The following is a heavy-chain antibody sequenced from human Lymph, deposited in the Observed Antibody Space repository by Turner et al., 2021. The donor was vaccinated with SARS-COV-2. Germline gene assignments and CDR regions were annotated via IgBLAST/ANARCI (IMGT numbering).Heavy chain of an antibody. V-gene: IGHV3-53*01. CDR3: ARDLMEVGSMDV. Sequence: EVQLVESGGGLIQQGGSLGLSGAASGITVISNYMSWFRQALGKGLEWVSVIYSGGSTYYADSVKGRFTISRDNTKNTLYLQMNSLRAEDTAVYYCARDLMEVGSMDVWGQGTTVTVSS. J-gene: IGHJ6*02. CDR2: IYSGGST. CDR1: GITVISNY. D-gene: IGHD3-3*01.